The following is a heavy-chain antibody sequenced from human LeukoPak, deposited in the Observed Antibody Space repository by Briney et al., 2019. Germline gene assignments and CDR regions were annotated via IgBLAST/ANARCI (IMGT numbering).Heavy chain of an antibody. CDR3: AKDIGGSYFAYFDY. V-gene: IGHV3-9*01. Sequence: GGSLRLSCAASGFTFDDYAMHWVRQAPGKGLEWVSGISWNSGSIGYADSVKGRFTISRDNAKNSLYLQMNSLRAEDTALYYCAKDIGGSYFAYFDYWGQRTLVTVSS. CDR1: GFTFDDYA. CDR2: ISWNSGSI. J-gene: IGHJ4*02. D-gene: IGHD1-26*01.